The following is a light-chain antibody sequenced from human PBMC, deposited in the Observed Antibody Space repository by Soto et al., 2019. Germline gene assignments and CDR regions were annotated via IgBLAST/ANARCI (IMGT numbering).Light chain of an antibody. CDR2: KAS. Sequence: DIQMTQSPSTLSGSVGDRVTITCRASQTISSWLAWYQQKPGKAPKLLIYKASTLKSGVPSRFSGSGSGTEFTLTISSLQPDDFAVYYCQHYGSSPHTFGQGTKLEIK. CDR3: QHYGSSPHT. CDR1: QTISSW. V-gene: IGKV1-5*03. J-gene: IGKJ2*01.